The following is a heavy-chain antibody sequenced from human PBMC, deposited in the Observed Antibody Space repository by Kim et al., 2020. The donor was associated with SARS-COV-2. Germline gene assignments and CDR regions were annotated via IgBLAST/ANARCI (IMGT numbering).Heavy chain of an antibody. V-gene: IGHV3-30*02. CDR1: GFTFSSYG. Sequence: GGSLRLSCAAFGFTFSSYGMRWVRQTPGKGLEWVTFVSYDENKKYYADSLNGRFIISRDNSKKTVYLQMDSLKAEDTAVYYGAKDRILAGYRYFDAWGQGPLLTVSS. CDR2: VSYDENKK. CDR3: AKDRILAGYRYFDA. D-gene: IGHD3-9*01. J-gene: IGHJ4*02.